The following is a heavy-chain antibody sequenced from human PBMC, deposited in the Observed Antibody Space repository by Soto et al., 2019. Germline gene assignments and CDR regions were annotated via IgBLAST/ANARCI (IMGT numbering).Heavy chain of an antibody. Sequence: QVQLVQSGAEVKKPGSSVKVSCKASGGTFSSYAISWVRQAPGQGLEWMGGIIPIFGTANYAQKLQGRVTITADESTSTAYMELSSLRSEDTAVYYCARLGRGSYMITDYYCYGMDVWGQGTTVTVSS. CDR2: IIPIFGTA. CDR1: GGTFSSYA. V-gene: IGHV1-69*01. CDR3: ARLGRGSYMITDYYCYGMDV. J-gene: IGHJ6*02. D-gene: IGHD1-26*01.